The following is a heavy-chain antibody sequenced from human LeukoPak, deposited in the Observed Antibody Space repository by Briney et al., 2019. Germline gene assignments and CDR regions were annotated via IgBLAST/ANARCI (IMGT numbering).Heavy chain of an antibody. CDR1: GFTFSSYS. V-gene: IGHV3-21*01. J-gene: IGHJ4*02. CDR2: TSSSSSYI. D-gene: IGHD3-22*01. CDR3: ATDLNRYYYDSSGYYPDY. Sequence: GGSLRLSCAASGFTFSSYSMNWVRQAPGKGLEWVSSTSSSSSYIYYADSVKGRFTISRDNAKNSLYLQMNSLRAEDTAVYYCATDLNRYYYDSSGYYPDYWGQGTLVTVSS.